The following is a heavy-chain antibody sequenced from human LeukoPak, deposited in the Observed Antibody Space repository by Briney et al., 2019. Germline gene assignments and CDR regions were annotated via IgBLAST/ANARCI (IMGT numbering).Heavy chain of an antibody. D-gene: IGHD3-10*01. J-gene: IGHJ4*02. CDR2: IYPGDSNT. Sequence: HGESLKISCKGSGYSFTSYWIGWVRQMPGKGLEWMGIIYPGDSNTRYSPSFQGQVTISADKSISTAYLQWSSLKASDTAMYYCARRPHTMVRGVIITYFDYWGQGTLVTVSS. CDR3: ARRPHTMVRGVIITYFDY. V-gene: IGHV5-51*01. CDR1: GYSFTSYW.